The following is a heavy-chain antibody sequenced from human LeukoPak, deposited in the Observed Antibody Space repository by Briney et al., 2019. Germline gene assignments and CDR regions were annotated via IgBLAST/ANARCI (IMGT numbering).Heavy chain of an antibody. CDR1: GYTFTSYG. V-gene: IGHV1-18*01. D-gene: IGHD5-12*01. CDR2: ISAYNGNT. CDR3: ARDRGYSGYDYYYYGTDV. Sequence: GASVKVSCKASGYTFTSYGISWVRQAPGQGLEWMGWISAYNGNTNYAQKLQGRVTMTTDTSTSTAYMELRSLRSDDTAVYYCARDRGYSGYDYYYYGTDVWGQGTTVTVSS. J-gene: IGHJ6*02.